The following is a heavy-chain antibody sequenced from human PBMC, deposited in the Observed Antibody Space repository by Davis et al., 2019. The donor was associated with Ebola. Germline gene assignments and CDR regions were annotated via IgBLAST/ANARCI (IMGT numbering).Heavy chain of an antibody. CDR1: GFTFSSYG. Sequence: GGSLRLSCAASGFTFSSYGMHWVRQAPGKGLEWVAVISYDGSNKYYADSVKGRFTISRDNSKNTLYLQMNSLRAEDTAVYYCARDRGEDTDIVVVPAAGDFDYWARGPWSPSP. D-gene: IGHD2-2*01. V-gene: IGHV3-30*03. CDR2: ISYDGSNK. CDR3: ARDRGEDTDIVVVPAAGDFDY. J-gene: IGHJ4*02.